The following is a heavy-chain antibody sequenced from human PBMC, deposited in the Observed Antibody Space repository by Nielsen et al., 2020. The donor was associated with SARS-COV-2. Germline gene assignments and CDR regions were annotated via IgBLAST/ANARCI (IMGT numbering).Heavy chain of an antibody. CDR1: GFTFSSYA. Sequence: GESLKISCAASGFTFSSYAMSWVRQAPGKGLEWVSAISGSGGSTYYADSVKGRFTISRDNSKNTLALQLDSLRAEDTAVYYCARDRGWKLGIADYWGQGTLVTVSS. CDR3: ARDRGWKLGIADY. J-gene: IGHJ4*02. D-gene: IGHD3-10*01. V-gene: IGHV3-23*01. CDR2: ISGSGGST.